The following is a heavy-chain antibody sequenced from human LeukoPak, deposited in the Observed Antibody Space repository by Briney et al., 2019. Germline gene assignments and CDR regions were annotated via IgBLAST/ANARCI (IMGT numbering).Heavy chain of an antibody. Sequence: PSETLSLTCTVSGGSISSGDYYWNWIRQPPGKGLEWIGYIYYSGNTYYNPSLKSRLTISVDRSKNQFSLKLSSVTAADTAVYYCARDIQYLDYWGQGTLVTVSS. CDR3: ARDIQYLDY. J-gene: IGHJ4*02. CDR2: IYYSGNT. D-gene: IGHD4-11*01. CDR1: GGSISSGDYY. V-gene: IGHV4-30-4*08.